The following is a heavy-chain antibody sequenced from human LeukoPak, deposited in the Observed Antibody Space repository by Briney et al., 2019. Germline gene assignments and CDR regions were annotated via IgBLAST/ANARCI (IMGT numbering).Heavy chain of an antibody. CDR3: ARAKPPAGLAYCGGDCYPGRNWFDP. CDR2: INHSGST. D-gene: IGHD2-21*02. Sequence: SETLSLTCAIYGGSFSGYYWSWIRQPPGKGLEWIGEINHSGSTNYNPSLKSRVTISVDTSKNQFSLKLSSVTAADTAVYYCARAKPPAGLAYCGGDCYPGRNWFDPWGQGTLVTVSS. V-gene: IGHV4-34*01. J-gene: IGHJ5*02. CDR1: GGSFSGYY.